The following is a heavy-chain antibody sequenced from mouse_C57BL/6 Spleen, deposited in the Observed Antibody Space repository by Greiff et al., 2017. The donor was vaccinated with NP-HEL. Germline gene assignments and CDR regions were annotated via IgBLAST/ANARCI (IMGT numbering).Heavy chain of an antibody. CDR3: ARYTPLRGFFDY. V-gene: IGHV7-3*01. D-gene: IGHD6-1*01. J-gene: IGHJ2*01. Sequence: EVKVVESGGGLVQPGGSLSLSCAASGFTFTDYYMSWVRQPPGTALEWLGFIRNKANGYTTEYSASVKVRFTISRDNSQSILYLQMNALRAEDSATYYCARYTPLRGFFDYWGQGTTLTVSS. CDR1: GFTFTDYY. CDR2: IRNKANGYTT.